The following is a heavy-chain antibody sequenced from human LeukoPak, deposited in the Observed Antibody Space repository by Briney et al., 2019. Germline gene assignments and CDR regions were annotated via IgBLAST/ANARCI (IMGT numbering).Heavy chain of an antibody. CDR2: IIPILGIA. CDR3: ASSGIVVVPAAMDY. J-gene: IGHJ4*02. D-gene: IGHD2-2*01. Sequence: ASVKVSCKASGGTFSSYAISWVRQAPGQGLEWMGRIIPILGIANYAQKFQGRVTITADKSTSTAYMELSSLRSEDTAVYYCASSGIVVVPAAMDYWGQGTLVTVSS. CDR1: GGTFSSYA. V-gene: IGHV1-69*04.